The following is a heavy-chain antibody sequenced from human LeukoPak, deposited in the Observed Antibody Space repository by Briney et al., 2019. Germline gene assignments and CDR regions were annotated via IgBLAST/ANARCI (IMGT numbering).Heavy chain of an antibody. J-gene: IGHJ6*03. CDR1: GYTFTGYY. CDR2: INPNSGGT. D-gene: IGHD6-19*01. CDR3: ARDAILAVTGTRYMDV. Sequence: ASVKVSCKASGYTFTGYYMHWVRQAPGQGLEWMGWINPNSGGTNYAQKFQGRVTMTRDTSISTAYMELSWLRSDDTAVYYCARDAILAVTGTRYMDVWGKGTTVTISS. V-gene: IGHV1-2*02.